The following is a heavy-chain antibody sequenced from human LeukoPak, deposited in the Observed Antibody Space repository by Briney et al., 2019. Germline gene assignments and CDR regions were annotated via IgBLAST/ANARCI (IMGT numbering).Heavy chain of an antibody. CDR3: ARAKGIAAAEFDY. D-gene: IGHD6-13*01. CDR2: ISDSGDTT. CDR1: GLTFSNYV. Sequence: PGGSLRLSCAASGLTFSNYVMNWVRQAPGKGLECVSTISDSGDTTYYADSVKGRFTISRDTSKNTLYLQMDSLRAEDTALYHCARAKGIAAAEFDYWGQGTLVTVSS. J-gene: IGHJ4*02. V-gene: IGHV3-23*01.